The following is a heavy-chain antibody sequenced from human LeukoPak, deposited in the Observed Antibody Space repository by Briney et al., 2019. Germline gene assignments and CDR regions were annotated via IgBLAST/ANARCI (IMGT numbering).Heavy chain of an antibody. CDR1: GGSIGTYY. CDR3: ARHIGGGIEDMDV. J-gene: IGHJ6*03. V-gene: IGHV4-59*08. D-gene: IGHD3-16*02. Sequence: SETLSLTCTVSGGSIGTYYWSWIRQSPGKGLEWIGYIYVTGTRYNPYLQSRVTISVDRSRNQSFLKMSSVTAADTAVYYCARHIGGGIEDMDVWGKGTKVIVSS. CDR2: IYVTGT.